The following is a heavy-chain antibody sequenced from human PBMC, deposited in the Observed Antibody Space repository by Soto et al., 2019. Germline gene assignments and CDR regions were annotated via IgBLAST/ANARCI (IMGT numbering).Heavy chain of an antibody. CDR3: AKRLLYCTNGVCSGSGMDV. V-gene: IGHV3-30*18. CDR1: GFTFSSYG. CDR2: ISYDGSNK. J-gene: IGHJ6*02. Sequence: QPGGSLRLSCAASGFTFSSYGMHWVRQAPGKGLEWVAVISYDGSNKYYADSVKGRLTISRDNSKNTLYLQMNSLRAEDTAVYYCAKRLLYCTNGVCSGSGMDVCGEATTVTVS. D-gene: IGHD2-8*01.